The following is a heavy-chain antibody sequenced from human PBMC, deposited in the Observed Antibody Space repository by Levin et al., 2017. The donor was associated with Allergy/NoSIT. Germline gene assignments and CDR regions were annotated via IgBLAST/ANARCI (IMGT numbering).Heavy chain of an antibody. Sequence: GESLKISCAASGFTFSTSAMSWVRQAPGKGLEWVSSIANGGGSTFYADSVEGRFTISRDNSKNTLYLQMNSLTPDDTAVYYCANWLDSVTGYWSQGTLIAVSS. D-gene: IGHD2-21*02. CDR1: GFTFSTSA. CDR3: ANWLDSVTGY. CDR2: IANGGGST. V-gene: IGHV3-23*01. J-gene: IGHJ4*02.